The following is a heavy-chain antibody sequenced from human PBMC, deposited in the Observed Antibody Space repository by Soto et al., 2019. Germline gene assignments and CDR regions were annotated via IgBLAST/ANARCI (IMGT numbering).Heavy chain of an antibody. CDR3: TKLQRRWINSDY. J-gene: IGHJ4*02. D-gene: IGHD2-2*03. Sequence: PSETLSLTCTVSGGSISNSSYYWGWIRQPPGKGLEWIGHIYYSGTSYSNPSLKGRVTLSVDTSKNQFSLKLNSVTAADTAVYYCTKLQRRWINSDYWGQGTLVTVSS. V-gene: IGHV4-39*01. CDR1: GGSISNSSYY. CDR2: IYYSGTS.